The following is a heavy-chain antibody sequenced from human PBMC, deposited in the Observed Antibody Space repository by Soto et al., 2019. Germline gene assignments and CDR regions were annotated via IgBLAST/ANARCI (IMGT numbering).Heavy chain of an antibody. V-gene: IGHV3-30*18. CDR1: GFTFSSYG. D-gene: IGHD2-21*01. CDR2: ISYDGSNK. CDR3: AKDRWGSSYYFDP. Sequence: GGSLRLSCAASGFTFSSYGMHWVRQAPGKGLEWVAVISYDGSNKYYADSVKGRFTISRDNSKNTLYLQMNSLRAEDTAVYYCAKDRWGSSYYFDPWGQGTLVTVSS. J-gene: IGHJ4*02.